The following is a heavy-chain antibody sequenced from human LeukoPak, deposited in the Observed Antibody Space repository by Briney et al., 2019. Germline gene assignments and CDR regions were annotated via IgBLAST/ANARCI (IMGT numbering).Heavy chain of an antibody. D-gene: IGHD3-3*01. Sequence: RGSLRLSCAASGFTFSSYSMNWVRQSPGKGLEWVSYISSSSSTIYYADSVRGRFTISSDNAKNSLYLQMNSLRAEDTAVYYCARDRSGGYDFWSGYYTGFDYWGQGTLVTVSS. CDR3: ARDRSGGYDFWSGYYTGFDY. V-gene: IGHV3-48*01. CDR1: GFTFSSYS. CDR2: ISSSSSTI. J-gene: IGHJ4*02.